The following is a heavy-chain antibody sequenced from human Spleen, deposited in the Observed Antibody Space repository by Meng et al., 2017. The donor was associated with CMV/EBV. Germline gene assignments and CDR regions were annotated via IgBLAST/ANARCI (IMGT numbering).Heavy chain of an antibody. V-gene: IGHV4-4*02. CDR1: GGSIISSNW. D-gene: IGHD4-17*01. J-gene: IGHJ4*01. CDR3: ARDHVFGDYQKYLVY. Sequence: SGGSIISSNWGTWVRQPPGKGMEWIGAVYHSGFTDYNPSLKSRVTISLDKSKNQFSLNLSSVTAADTAIYYCARDHVFGDYQKYLVYWGHGTLVTVSS. CDR2: VYHSGFT.